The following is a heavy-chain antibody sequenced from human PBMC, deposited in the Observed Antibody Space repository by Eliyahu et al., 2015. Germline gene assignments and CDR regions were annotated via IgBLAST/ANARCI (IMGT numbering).Heavy chain of an antibody. CDR1: GFXFSSAR. D-gene: IGHD6-19*01. V-gene: IGHV3-15*01. CDR2: IKTRGDGXTT. CDR3: TTPXVAGRDY. J-gene: IGHJ4*02. Sequence: EVQLVESGGGLVKPGGSLRLSCAASGFXFSSARINWIRRAPGKGXEWVGRIKTRGDGXTTDYPAXVKGRFTVSRDDSKDMVYLEMNSLRTEDTAVYYCTTPXVAGRDYWGQGTLVIVS.